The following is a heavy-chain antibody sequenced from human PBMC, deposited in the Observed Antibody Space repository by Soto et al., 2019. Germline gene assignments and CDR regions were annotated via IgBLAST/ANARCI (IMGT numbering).Heavy chain of an antibody. CDR3: ARDHIVYCSGGSCFYV. Sequence: PSETLSLTCTVSGGSISSGGYYWSWIRQHPGKGLEWIGYIYYSGSTYYNPSLKSRVTISVDTSKNQFSLKLSSVTAADTAVYYCARDHIVYCSGGSCFYVWGQGTLVTVS. J-gene: IGHJ4*02. CDR2: IYYSGST. V-gene: IGHV4-31*03. D-gene: IGHD2-15*01. CDR1: GGSISSGGYY.